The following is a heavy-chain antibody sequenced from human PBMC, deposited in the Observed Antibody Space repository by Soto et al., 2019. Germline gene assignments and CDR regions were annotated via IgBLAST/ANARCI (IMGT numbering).Heavy chain of an antibody. D-gene: IGHD1-1*01. V-gene: IGHV3-53*02. Sequence: EVQLVETGGGLIQPGGSLRLSCEVSGFSVSDSSMSWVRQAPGKGLEWVSVFYRGGSKDYADSVKGRGTVSRATFKNTLFLQMDSLTVEDTAVYFCARHLGWNDLLNTYYYGMDVWGQGPTVTVS. J-gene: IGHJ6*02. CDR2: FYRGGSK. CDR1: GFSVSDSS. CDR3: ARHLGWNDLLNTYYYGMDV.